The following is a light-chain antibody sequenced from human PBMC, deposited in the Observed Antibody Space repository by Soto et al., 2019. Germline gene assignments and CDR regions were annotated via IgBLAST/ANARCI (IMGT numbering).Light chain of an antibody. J-gene: IGKJ4*01. Sequence: DIQMTQSPSTLSASVGDRVTITCRASQSISAKLAWYQQKPGKPPKVLIHDASNLESGVPSRFSGSGSGTEFTLAVSSLQPDDFATYYCQQYFDYSVTFGAGTKVDIK. CDR2: DAS. CDR3: QQYFDYSVT. CDR1: QSISAK. V-gene: IGKV1-5*01.